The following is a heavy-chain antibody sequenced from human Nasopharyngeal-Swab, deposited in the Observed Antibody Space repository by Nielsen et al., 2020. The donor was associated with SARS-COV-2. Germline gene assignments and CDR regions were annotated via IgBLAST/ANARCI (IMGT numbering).Heavy chain of an antibody. V-gene: IGHV3-11*04. D-gene: IGHD6-19*01. CDR1: GFIFSDYY. J-gene: IGHJ4*02. Sequence: GESLKISCAASGFIFSDYYMTWIRQVPGKGLEWVSFISRGGESIYYADSVKGRFTISRDNAKNSLYLQMDSLKAEDTAVYYCVRDHEAGTTFDHWGQGTLVTVSS. CDR2: ISRGGESI. CDR3: VRDHEAGTTFDH.